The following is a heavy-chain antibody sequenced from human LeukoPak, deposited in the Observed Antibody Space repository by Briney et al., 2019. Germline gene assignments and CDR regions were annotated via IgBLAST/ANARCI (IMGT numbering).Heavy chain of an antibody. D-gene: IGHD1-26*01. CDR3: VKVVGSYYFDY. V-gene: IGHV3-30*02. Sequence: GGSLRLSCAASGFTFRSSWMSWVRQAPGKGLEWVAFIRYDGSNKYYADSVQGRFTISRDNSKNTLYLQMNSLRVEDTAVYYCVKVVGSYYFDYWGQGTLVTVSS. CDR2: IRYDGSNK. CDR1: GFTFRSSW. J-gene: IGHJ4*02.